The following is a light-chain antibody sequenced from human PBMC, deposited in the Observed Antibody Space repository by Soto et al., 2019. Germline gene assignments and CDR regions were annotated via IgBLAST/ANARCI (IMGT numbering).Light chain of an antibody. J-gene: IGKJ5*01. CDR3: QQRSNWPIT. Sequence: EIVMTQSPVTLSVSPGERATLSCRASQNISRSLAWYQQKPGQGPSLLIYGASSRATGIPARFSGSGSGTDFTLTISSLEPEDFAVYYCQQRSNWPITFGQGTRLE. CDR2: GAS. CDR1: QNISRS. V-gene: IGKV3-11*01.